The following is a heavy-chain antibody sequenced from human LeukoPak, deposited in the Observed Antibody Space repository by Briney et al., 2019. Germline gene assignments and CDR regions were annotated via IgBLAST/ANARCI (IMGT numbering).Heavy chain of an antibody. J-gene: IGHJ4*02. CDR1: GYTFTSYG. D-gene: IGHD3-22*01. Sequence: ASVKVSCKASGYTFTSYGISWVRQAPGQGLEWVGWISAYNGNTNYAQKLQGRVTMTTDTSTSTAYMELRSLRSDDTAVYYCARDSYYDSSGYSLEWNYWGQGTLVTVSS. CDR2: ISAYNGNT. V-gene: IGHV1-18*01. CDR3: ARDSYYDSSGYSLEWNY.